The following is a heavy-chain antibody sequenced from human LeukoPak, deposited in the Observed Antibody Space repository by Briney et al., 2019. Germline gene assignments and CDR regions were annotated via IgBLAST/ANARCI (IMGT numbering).Heavy chain of an antibody. CDR1: GYTFTNYG. CDR3: ARVPLHDSSGHYYPH. V-gene: IGHV1-3*01. CDR2: INGGNGNA. D-gene: IGHD3-22*01. J-gene: IGHJ1*01. Sequence: ASVTVSCKTSGYTFTNYGMHWVRQAPGQRLEWMGWINGGNGNAKYSQNFQGRVTIIRDTSASTAYMELSSLRPEDTAVYYCARVPLHDSSGHYYPHWGQGTLVTVSS.